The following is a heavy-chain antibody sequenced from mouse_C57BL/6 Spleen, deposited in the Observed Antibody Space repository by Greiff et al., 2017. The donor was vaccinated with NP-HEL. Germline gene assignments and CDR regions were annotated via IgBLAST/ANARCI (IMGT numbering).Heavy chain of an antibody. CDR3: ASYDNYFDY. J-gene: IGHJ2*01. V-gene: IGHV3-6*01. CDR1: GYSITSGYY. Sequence: EVKLMESGPGLVKPSQSLSLTCSVTGYSITSGYYWNWIRQFPGNKLEWMGYISYDGSNNYNPSLKNRISITRDPSKNQFFLKLNSVTTEDTATYYCASYDNYFDYWGQGTTLTVSS. D-gene: IGHD2-3*01. CDR2: ISYDGSN.